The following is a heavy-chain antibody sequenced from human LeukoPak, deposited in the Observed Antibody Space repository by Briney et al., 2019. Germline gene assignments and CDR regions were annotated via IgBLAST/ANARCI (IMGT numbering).Heavy chain of an antibody. CDR1: GFTFSNYW. CDR3: ARELPFDY. Sequence: GGSLRLSCAVSGFTFSNYWMHWVRQVPGKGLVWVSRIKSDGSRTDYADSVKGRFTISRDNAKNTLYLQMNSLRAEDTAVYYCARELPFDYWGQGTLVTVSS. CDR2: IKSDGSRT. D-gene: IGHD2-15*01. V-gene: IGHV3-74*01. J-gene: IGHJ4*02.